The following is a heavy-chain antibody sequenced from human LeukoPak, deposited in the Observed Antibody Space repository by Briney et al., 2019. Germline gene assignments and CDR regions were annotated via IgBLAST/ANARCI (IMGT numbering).Heavy chain of an antibody. D-gene: IGHD6-19*01. CDR1: GFTFSSYA. Sequence: PGGSLRLSCAASGFTFSSYAMSWVRQAPGKGLEWVSAISGSGGSTYYADSVKGRFTISRDNSKNTLYLQVNSLRAEDTAVYYCAKDWGSSGWSMGFDYWGQGTLVTVSS. CDR3: AKDWGSSGWSMGFDY. J-gene: IGHJ4*02. CDR2: ISGSGGST. V-gene: IGHV3-23*01.